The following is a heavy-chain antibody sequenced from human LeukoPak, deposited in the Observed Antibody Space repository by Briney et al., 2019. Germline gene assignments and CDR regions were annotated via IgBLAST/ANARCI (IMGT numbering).Heavy chain of an antibody. J-gene: IGHJ4*02. CDR1: GFTFSSYW. CDR3: TRDRTTVTLFDY. D-gene: IGHD4-17*01. CDR2: INGDGSIT. V-gene: IGHV3-74*01. Sequence: GGSLRLSCAASGFTFSSYWMHWVRQAPGKGLVWVSRINGDGSITGFADSVKGRLTVSRDNAKNTLYLQMNSLGAEDTAVYFCTRDRTTVTLFDYWGQGTLVTVSS.